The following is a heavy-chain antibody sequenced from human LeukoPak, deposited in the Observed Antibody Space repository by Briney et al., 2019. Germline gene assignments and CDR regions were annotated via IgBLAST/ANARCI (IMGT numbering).Heavy chain of an antibody. CDR3: ARAKIAVAGWRGMSAFDI. D-gene: IGHD6-19*01. CDR2: INPNSGGT. Sequence: GASVKVSCKASGYTFTGYYMHWVRQAPGQGLEWMGWINPNSGGTNYAQKFQGRVTMTRDTSISTAYMELSRLRSDDTAVYYCARAKIAVAGWRGMSAFDIWGQGTMVTVSS. CDR1: GYTFTGYY. J-gene: IGHJ3*02. V-gene: IGHV1-2*02.